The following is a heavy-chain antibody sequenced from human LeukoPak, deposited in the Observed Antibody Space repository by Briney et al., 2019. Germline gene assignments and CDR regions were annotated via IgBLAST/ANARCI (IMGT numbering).Heavy chain of an antibody. J-gene: IGHJ6*03. Sequence: SETLSLTCAVYGGSFSGYYWSWIRQPPGKGLEWIGEINHSGSTNYNPSLKSRVTISVDTSKNQFSLKLSSVTAADTAVYYCARESSNDFWSGYYTDYYYYYYMDVWGKGTTVTVSS. D-gene: IGHD3-3*01. CDR2: INHSGST. CDR3: ARESSNDFWSGYYTDYYYYYYMDV. CDR1: GGSFSGYY. V-gene: IGHV4-34*01.